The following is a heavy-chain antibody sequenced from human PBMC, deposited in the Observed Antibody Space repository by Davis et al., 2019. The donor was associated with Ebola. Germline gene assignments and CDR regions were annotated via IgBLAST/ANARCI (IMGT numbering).Heavy chain of an antibody. CDR3: ARPYFAILTGWTEAFDY. CDR2: ISYDGSNK. Sequence: PGGSLRLSCTASGFTFGDYAMSWVRQAPGKGLEWVAFISYDGSNKYYADSVKGRFTISRDNSKNTLFLQMNSLRAEDTAVYYCARPYFAILTGWTEAFDYWGQGTLLTVSS. CDR1: GFTFGDYA. J-gene: IGHJ4*02. V-gene: IGHV3-30-3*01. D-gene: IGHD3-9*01.